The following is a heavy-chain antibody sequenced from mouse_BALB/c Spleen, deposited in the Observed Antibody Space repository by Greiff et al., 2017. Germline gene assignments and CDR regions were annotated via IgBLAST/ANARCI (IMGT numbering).Heavy chain of an antibody. CDR1: GFTFSSYG. Sequence: EVQGVESGGDLVKPGGSLKLSCAASGFTFSSYGMSWVRQTPDKRLEWVATISSGGSYTYYPDSVKGRFTISRDNAKNTLYLQMSSLKSEDTAMYYCARHTTTVEEFAYWGQGTLVTVSA. J-gene: IGHJ3*01. CDR2: ISSGGSYT. D-gene: IGHD1-1*01. V-gene: IGHV5-6*01. CDR3: ARHTTTVEEFAY.